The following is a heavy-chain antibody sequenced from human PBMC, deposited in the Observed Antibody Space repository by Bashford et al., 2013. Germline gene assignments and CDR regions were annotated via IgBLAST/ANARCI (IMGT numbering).Heavy chain of an antibody. Sequence: SVKVSCKASGGTFSSYTISWVRQAPGQGLEWMGRIIPILGIANYAQKFQGRVTITADKSTSTAYMELSSLRSEDTAVYYCATVFPERMVMAFDIWGQGTMVTVSS. J-gene: IGHJ3*02. D-gene: IGHD4-23*01. CDR2: IIPILGIA. CDR1: GGTFSSYT. V-gene: IGHV1-69*02. CDR3: ATVFPERMVMAFDI.